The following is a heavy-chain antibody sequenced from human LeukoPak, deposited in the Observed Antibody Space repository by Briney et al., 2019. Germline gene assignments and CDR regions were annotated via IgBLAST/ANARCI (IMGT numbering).Heavy chain of an antibody. D-gene: IGHD2-21*02. V-gene: IGHV4-59*01. CDR2: IYYSGNT. Sequence: SETLSLTCSVSGTSISNYYWSWIQQPPGKGLEWIGYIYYSGNTKYNPSLKSRVTLSVDTSKNQISLKLSSVTAADTAVYYCAAVNCGGDCLDYWGQGTLVTVSS. CDR3: AAVNCGGDCLDY. J-gene: IGHJ4*02. CDR1: GTSISNYY.